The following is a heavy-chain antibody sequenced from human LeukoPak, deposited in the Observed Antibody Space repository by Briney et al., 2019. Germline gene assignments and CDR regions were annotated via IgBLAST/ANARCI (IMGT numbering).Heavy chain of an antibody. D-gene: IGHD3-10*01. CDR2: ISSSGSTI. CDR1: GFTFSSYE. Sequence: PGGSLRLSCAASGFTFSSYEMHWVRQAPGKGLEWVSYISSSGSTIYYADSVKGRFTISRDNAKNSLYLRMNSLRAEDTALYYCAKDRRPTVSGGYFDLWGRGTLVIVSS. J-gene: IGHJ2*01. V-gene: IGHV3-48*03. CDR3: AKDRRPTVSGGYFDL.